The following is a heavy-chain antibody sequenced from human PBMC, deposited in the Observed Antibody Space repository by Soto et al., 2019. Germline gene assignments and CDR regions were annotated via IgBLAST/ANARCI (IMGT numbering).Heavy chain of an antibody. CDR3: ARGSGSYAAGFDY. CDR1: GYSFTNYW. Sequence: GESLKISCKGSGYSFTNYWVAWVRQMPGKGLEGMGVFYPGDSDTRYSPSFQGQVTISGDKSISPAYLQWSGLQASDTAIYYCARGSGSYAAGFDYWGTGTLVTVSS. CDR2: FYPGDSDT. D-gene: IGHD1-26*01. J-gene: IGHJ4*02. V-gene: IGHV5-51*01.